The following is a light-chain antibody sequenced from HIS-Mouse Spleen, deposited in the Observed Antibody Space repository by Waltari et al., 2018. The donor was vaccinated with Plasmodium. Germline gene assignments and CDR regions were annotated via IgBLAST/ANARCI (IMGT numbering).Light chain of an antibody. CDR3: SSYAGSNNLV. Sequence: SALTQPASVSGSPGQSITISCTGTSSDVGSYNLVPWYQQHPGKAPKLMIYEGSKRPSGVSNRFSGSKSGNTASLTVSGLQAEDEADYYCSSYAGSNNLVFGGGTKLTVL. V-gene: IGLV2-14*02. CDR2: EGS. J-gene: IGLJ2*01. CDR1: SSDVGSYNL.